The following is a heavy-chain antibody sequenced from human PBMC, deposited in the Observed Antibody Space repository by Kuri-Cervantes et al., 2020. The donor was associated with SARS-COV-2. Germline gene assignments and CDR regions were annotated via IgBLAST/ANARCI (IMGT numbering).Heavy chain of an antibody. V-gene: IGHV3-9*01. J-gene: IGHJ6*02. CDR3: ARVAGSYYYYYGMDV. CDR2: ISWNSGSI. CDR1: GFTFDDYA. Sequence: LSLTCAASGFTFDDYAMHWVRQAPGKGLEWVSGISWNSGSIGYADSVKGRFTISRDNAKNSLYLQMNSLRAEDTAAYYCARVAGSYYYYYGMDVWGQGTTVTVSS. D-gene: IGHD2-15*01.